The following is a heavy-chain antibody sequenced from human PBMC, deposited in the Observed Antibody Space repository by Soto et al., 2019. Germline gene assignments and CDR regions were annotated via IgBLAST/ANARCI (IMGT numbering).Heavy chain of an antibody. Sequence: ASVKVSCKASGYTFTSYCISWVRQAPGQGLEWMGWISAYNGNTNYAQKLQGRVTMTTDTSTSTAYMELRSLRSDDTAVYYCARDVYYYDSXPSAVDYWGQGTLVTVSS. CDR3: ARDVYYYDSXPSAVDY. V-gene: IGHV1-18*01. D-gene: IGHD3-22*01. J-gene: IGHJ4*02. CDR2: ISAYNGNT. CDR1: GYTFTSYC.